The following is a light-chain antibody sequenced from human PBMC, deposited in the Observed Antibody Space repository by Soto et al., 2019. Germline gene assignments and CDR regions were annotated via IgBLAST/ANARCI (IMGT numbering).Light chain of an antibody. Sequence: DIQMTQSPSTLSGSVGDRVTITCRASQTISSWLAWYQQKPGKAPKLLIYKASTLKSGVPSRFSGSGSGIEFTLTIICLHPDDFATYYCQHYIGYADAFGQGTKVDIK. CDR1: QTISSW. V-gene: IGKV1-5*03. J-gene: IGKJ1*01. CDR3: QHYIGYADA. CDR2: KAS.